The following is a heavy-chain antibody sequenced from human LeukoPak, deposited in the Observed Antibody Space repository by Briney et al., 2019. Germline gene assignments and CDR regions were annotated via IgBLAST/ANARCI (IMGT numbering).Heavy chain of an antibody. CDR1: GFXFSNYG. V-gene: IGHV3-33*01. D-gene: IGHD3-10*01. Sequence: GRSLRLSCAASGFXFSNYGIHWVRQAPGKGLEWGAVIWYDGSNKYYADSVKGRFTISRDNSKNTLYLQMNSLRAEDTAVYYCARGVRGSGNFDYWGQGTLVTVSS. CDR3: ARGVRGSGNFDY. J-gene: IGHJ4*02. CDR2: IWYDGSNK.